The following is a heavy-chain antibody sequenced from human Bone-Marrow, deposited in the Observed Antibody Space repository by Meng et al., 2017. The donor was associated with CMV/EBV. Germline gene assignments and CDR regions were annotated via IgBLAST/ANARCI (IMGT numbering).Heavy chain of an antibody. D-gene: IGHD5-18*01. Sequence: SETLSSTCTVSGYSISSGYYWGWIRQPPGKGLGWIGSIDHSGSTYYNPSLKSRVTISVDTSKNQFPLKLSSVTAADTAVYYCASVARIQLWCVRFYNWFDPWGQGTPVTVSS. CDR2: IDHSGST. J-gene: IGHJ5*02. V-gene: IGHV4-38-2*02. CDR1: GYSISSGYY. CDR3: ASVARIQLWCVRFYNWFDP.